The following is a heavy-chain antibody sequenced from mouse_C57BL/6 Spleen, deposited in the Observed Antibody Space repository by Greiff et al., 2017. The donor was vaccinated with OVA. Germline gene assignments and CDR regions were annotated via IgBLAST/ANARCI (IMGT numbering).Heavy chain of an antibody. CDR3: ARGRGSSDYAMDY. J-gene: IGHJ4*01. Sequence: EVQLVESEGGLVQPGSSMKLSCTASGFTFSDYYMAWVRQVPEKGLEWVANINYDGSSTYYLDSLKSRFIISGDNAKNILYLQMSRLKSEGTATYCCARGRGSSDYAMDYWGQGTSVTVSS. CDR1: GFTFSDYY. V-gene: IGHV5-16*01. D-gene: IGHD1-1*01. CDR2: INYDGSST.